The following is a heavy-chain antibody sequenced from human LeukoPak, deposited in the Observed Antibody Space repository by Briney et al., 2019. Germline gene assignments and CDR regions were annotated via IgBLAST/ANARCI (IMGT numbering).Heavy chain of an antibody. J-gene: IGHJ4*02. CDR2: ISGTGGST. CDR1: GFPFSNYA. D-gene: IGHD3-3*01. Sequence: GGSLRLSCAASGFPFSNYAMNWVRQAPGKGLEWVSLISGTGGSTYYADSVKGRFTISRDNSKNTLYLQMNSLRAEDTAVYYCAKGVTIFGVVITLFDYWGQGTLVTVSS. CDR3: AKGVTIFGVVITLFDY. V-gene: IGHV3-23*01.